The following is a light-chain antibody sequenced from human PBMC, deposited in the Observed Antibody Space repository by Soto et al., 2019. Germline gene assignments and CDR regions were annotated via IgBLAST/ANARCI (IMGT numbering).Light chain of an antibody. CDR3: QQTYTTRVYT. V-gene: IGKV1-39*01. CDR1: QSISVN. Sequence: DILLTQSPTSLSASVGDTVTITCRASQSISVNLNWYQHRPEEAPKVLIYASSTLATGAPSRFSGSGVGTDFTLTISSLQLEDFATYYCQQTYTTRVYTFGQGTKLEFK. CDR2: ASS. J-gene: IGKJ2*01.